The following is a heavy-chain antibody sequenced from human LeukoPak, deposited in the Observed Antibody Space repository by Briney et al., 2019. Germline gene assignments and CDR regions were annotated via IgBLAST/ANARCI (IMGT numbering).Heavy chain of an antibody. Sequence: ASVKVSCKASGYTFTSYYMHWVRQAPGQGLEWTGIINPSGGSTRYAQKFQGRVTMTRDTSTSTVYMDLSSLRSEDTAVYYCSREVVVPAPNGMDVWGKGTTVTVSS. J-gene: IGHJ6*04. V-gene: IGHV1-46*01. CDR1: GYTFTSYY. D-gene: IGHD2-2*01. CDR3: SREVVVPAPNGMDV. CDR2: INPSGGST.